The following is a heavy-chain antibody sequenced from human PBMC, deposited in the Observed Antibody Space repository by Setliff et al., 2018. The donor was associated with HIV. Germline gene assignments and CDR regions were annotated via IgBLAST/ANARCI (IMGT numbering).Heavy chain of an antibody. J-gene: IGHJ5*02. CDR3: ARFTVVVFGAGEPSWFDP. D-gene: IGHD2-15*01. Sequence: SETLSLTCTVSGDSIISGDYYWSWIRQSPGKGLEWIGHIHYKGNIDYNASLKSRLAISSDTSKNQFSLNLSSVIAADTAIYFCARFTVVVFGAGEPSWFDPWGQGILITVSS. CDR1: GDSIISGDYY. V-gene: IGHV4-30-4*08. CDR2: IHYKGNI.